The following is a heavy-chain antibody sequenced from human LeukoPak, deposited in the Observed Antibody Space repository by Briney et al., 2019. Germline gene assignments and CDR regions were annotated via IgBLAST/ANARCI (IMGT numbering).Heavy chain of an antibody. CDR2: ISSSDTI. D-gene: IGHD1-7*01. Sequence: GGSLRLSCTASGFTFSGYEMNWVRQAPGKGLEWVSYISSSDTIYYADSVKGRFTISRDNAKNSLYLQMNSLRPEDTGVYYCARVALHYKRNYGTDYWGQGTLVTVSS. CDR3: ARVALHYKRNYGTDY. CDR1: GFTFSGYE. J-gene: IGHJ4*02. V-gene: IGHV3-48*03.